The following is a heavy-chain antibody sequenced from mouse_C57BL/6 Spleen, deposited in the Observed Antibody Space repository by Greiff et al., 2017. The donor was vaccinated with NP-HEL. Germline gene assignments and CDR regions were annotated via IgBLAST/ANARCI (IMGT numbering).Heavy chain of an antibody. D-gene: IGHD2-5*01. CDR3: ARTAYYSNYDAMDY. CDR2: IDPANGNT. V-gene: IGHV14-3*01. CDR1: GFNIKNTY. Sequence: EVQGVESVAELVRPGASVKLSCTASGFNIKNTYMHWVKQRPEQGLEWIGRIDPANGNTKYAPKFQGKATITADTSSNTAYLQLSSLTSEDTAIYYCARTAYYSNYDAMDYWGQGTSVTVSS. J-gene: IGHJ4*01.